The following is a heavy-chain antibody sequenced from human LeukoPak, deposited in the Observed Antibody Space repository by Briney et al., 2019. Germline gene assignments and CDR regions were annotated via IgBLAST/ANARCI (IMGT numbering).Heavy chain of an antibody. CDR3: AKDVTMLRGEIDS. CDR2: IYYRGST. CDR1: GGSIYRGDYY. J-gene: IGHJ5*01. V-gene: IGHV4-31*03. D-gene: IGHD3-10*01. Sequence: PSETLSLTCSVSGGSIYRGDYYWSWIRQHPDKGLEWIGYIYYRGSTYYNPSLESRAVISVDTSKNQFSLKLSSVTAADTAVYYCAKDVTMLRGEIDSWGQGTLVTVSS.